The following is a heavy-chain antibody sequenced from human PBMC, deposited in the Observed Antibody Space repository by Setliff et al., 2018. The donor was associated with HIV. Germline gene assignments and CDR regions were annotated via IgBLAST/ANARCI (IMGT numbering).Heavy chain of an antibody. V-gene: IGHV4-4*02. Sequence: SETLSLTCAVSGGSISSSNWWSWVRQPPGKGLEWIGEIYHSGSTYYNPSLKSRVTISLDTSKNQFSLKLSSVTAADTAVYYCARQEDNFWSGYPNWFDPWGQGTLITVSS. J-gene: IGHJ5*02. D-gene: IGHD3-3*01. CDR2: IYHSGST. CDR3: ARQEDNFWSGYPNWFDP. CDR1: GGSISSSNW.